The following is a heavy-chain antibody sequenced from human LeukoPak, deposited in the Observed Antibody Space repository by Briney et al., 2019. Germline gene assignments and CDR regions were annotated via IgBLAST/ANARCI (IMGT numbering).Heavy chain of an antibody. D-gene: IGHD2-15*01. V-gene: IGHV1-2*02. Sequence: ASVKVSCKASGYTFTGYYMHWVRQAPGQGLEWMGLINPNSGGTNYAQKFQGRVTMTRDTSISTAYMELSRLRSDDTAVYYCARDPSPFRGGYYYMDVWGKGTTVTVSS. J-gene: IGHJ6*03. CDR1: GYTFTGYY. CDR3: ARDPSPFRGGYYYMDV. CDR2: INPNSGGT.